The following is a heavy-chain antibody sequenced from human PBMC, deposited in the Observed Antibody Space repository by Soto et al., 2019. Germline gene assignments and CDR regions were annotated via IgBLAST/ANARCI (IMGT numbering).Heavy chain of an antibody. CDR3: ARDRWFGELESYYGMDV. CDR2: IKQDGSEK. CDR1: GFTFSSYW. Sequence: GGSLRLSCAASGFTFSSYWMSWVRQAPEKGLEWVANIKQDGSEKYYVDSVKGRFTISRDNAKNSLYLQMNSLRAEDTAVYYCARDRWFGELESYYGMDVWGQGTTLTVSS. D-gene: IGHD3-10*01. V-gene: IGHV3-7*04. J-gene: IGHJ6*02.